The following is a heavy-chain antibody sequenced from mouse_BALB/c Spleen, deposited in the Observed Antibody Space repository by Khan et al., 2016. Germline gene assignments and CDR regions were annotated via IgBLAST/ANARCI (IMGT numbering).Heavy chain of an antibody. CDR1: GFTFSDYY. D-gene: IGHD1-1*02. J-gene: IGHJ1*01. CDR3: TRTYGNYGYFDV. CDR2: ISDGGAYT. V-gene: IGHV5-4*02. Sequence: EVQLQESGGGLAKPGGSLKLSCAASGFTFSDYYMYWVRQTPEKRLEWVATISDGGAYTYYPDSVKGRFTISRDNAKNNLYLQMSSLKSEDTAMYYCTRTYGNYGYFDVWGAGTTVTVSS.